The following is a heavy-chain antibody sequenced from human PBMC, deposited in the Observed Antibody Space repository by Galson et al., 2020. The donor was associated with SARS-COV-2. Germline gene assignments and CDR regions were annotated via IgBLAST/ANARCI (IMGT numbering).Heavy chain of an antibody. CDR3: ARGRQSSYGSGSYFLYYYYYGMDV. V-gene: IGHV4-34*01. Sequence: ETSETLSLTCAVYGGSFSGYYWSWIRQPPGKGLEWIGEIIYSGSTNYNPSLKSRVTISIDTSKNQFSLKLSSVTAADTAVYYCARGRQSSYGSGSYFLYYYYYGMDVWGQGTTVTVSS. J-gene: IGHJ6*02. D-gene: IGHD3-10*01. CDR1: GGSFSGYY. CDR2: IIYSGST.